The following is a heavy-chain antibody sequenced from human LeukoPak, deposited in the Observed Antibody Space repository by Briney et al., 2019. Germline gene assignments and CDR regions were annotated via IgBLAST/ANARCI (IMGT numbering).Heavy chain of an antibody. Sequence: PSETLSLTCAVYGGSFSGYYWSWIRQHPGKGLEWIGYIYYSGSTYYNPSLKSRVTISVDTSKNQFSLKLSSVTAADTAVYYCASIGYCSGGSCYGAFDIWGQGTMVTVSS. J-gene: IGHJ3*02. V-gene: IGHV4-31*11. CDR3: ASIGYCSGGSCYGAFDI. CDR2: IYYSGST. D-gene: IGHD2-15*01. CDR1: GGSFSGYY.